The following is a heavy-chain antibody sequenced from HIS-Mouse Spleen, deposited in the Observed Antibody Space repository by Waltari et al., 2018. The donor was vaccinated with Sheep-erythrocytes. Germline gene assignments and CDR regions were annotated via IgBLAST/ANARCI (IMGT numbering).Heavy chain of an antibody. Sequence: EVQLVESGGGLVQPGRSLRLSCAASGFSFDAYAMHWVSGISWNSGSIGYADSVKGRFTISRDNAKNSLYLQMNSLRAEDTALYYCAKDISLNIVVVPAAVGDYWGQGTLVTVSS. J-gene: IGHJ4*02. CDR1: GFSFDAYA. CDR3: AKDISLNIVVVPAAVGDY. D-gene: IGHD2-2*01. V-gene: IGHV3-9*01. CDR2: ISWNSGSI.